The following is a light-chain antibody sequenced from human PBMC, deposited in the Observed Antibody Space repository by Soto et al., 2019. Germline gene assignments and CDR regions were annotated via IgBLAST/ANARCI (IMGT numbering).Light chain of an antibody. J-gene: IGKJ1*01. CDR1: QTISSW. V-gene: IGKV1-5*01. Sequence: DIQMTQSPSTLPASVGDRVTITCRASQTISSWLAWYQQKPGKAPDLLIYDASRLAGRVPSRFSGSEPGTEFTLTIGSLQADDFATYFCQQYYNYSTFGQGTKVDIK. CDR3: QQYYNYST. CDR2: DAS.